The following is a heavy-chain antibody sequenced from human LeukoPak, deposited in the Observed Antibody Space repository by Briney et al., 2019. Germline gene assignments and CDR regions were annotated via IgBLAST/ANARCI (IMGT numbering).Heavy chain of an antibody. CDR1: GGSISSGDYY. CDR2: IYYSGST. V-gene: IGHV4-30-4*01. J-gene: IGHJ4*02. D-gene: IGHD3-22*01. Sequence: SQTLSLTCTVSGGSISSGDYYWSWIRQPPGKGLKWIGYIYYSGSTYDNPSLKSRVTISVDTSKNQFSLKLSSVPAADTAVYYCARVWVFDYYDSSGYSNYFDYWGQGTLVTVSS. CDR3: ARVWVFDYYDSSGYSNYFDY.